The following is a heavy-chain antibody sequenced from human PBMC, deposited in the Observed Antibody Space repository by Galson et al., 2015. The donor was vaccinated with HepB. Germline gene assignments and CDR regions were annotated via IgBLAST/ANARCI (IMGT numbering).Heavy chain of an antibody. J-gene: IGHJ4*02. D-gene: IGHD2-15*01. V-gene: IGHV3-7*01. CDR1: GFTFSNYC. CDR2: IKQDGSEK. Sequence: SVRLSCEASGFTFSNYCMSWVRQAPGKGLEWVANIKQDGSEKYYVDSVKGRFTITRDNAKNSLYLQMNSLRSEDTAVYYCARDPGATWTKIGAVSGGKCSGGSCRQSGYFDYWGQGTLVTVSS. CDR3: ARDPGATWTKIGAVSGGKCSGGSCRQSGYFDY.